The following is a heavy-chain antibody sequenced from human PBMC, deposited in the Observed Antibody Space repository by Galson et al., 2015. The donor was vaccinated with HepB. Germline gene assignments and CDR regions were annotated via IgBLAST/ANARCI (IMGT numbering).Heavy chain of an antibody. D-gene: IGHD3-22*01. V-gene: IGHV4-59*08. Sequence: LSLTCTVSGDSLRNFYWTWIRQPPGKGLEWLGSLRGSGNTDYNPALKTRVSISLGTSKKHLSLTLNSVAATDTAVYYCARQTLSSGGAFFDFWGRGVLVTVSS. CDR3: ARQTLSSGGAFFDF. J-gene: IGHJ4*02. CDR2: LRGSGNT. CDR1: GDSLRNFY.